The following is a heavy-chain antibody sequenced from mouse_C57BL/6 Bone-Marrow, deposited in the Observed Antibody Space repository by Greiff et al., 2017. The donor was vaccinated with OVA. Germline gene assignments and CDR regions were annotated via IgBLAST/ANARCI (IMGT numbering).Heavy chain of an antibody. CDR1: GFNIKDDY. CDR2: IDPENGDT. V-gene: IGHV14-4*01. Sequence: VQLKESGAELVRPGASVKLSCTASGFNIKDDYMHWVKQRPEQGLEWLGWIDPENGDTEYASKFQGKATITADTSSNTAYLQLSSLTSEDTAVYYCTTPYYFDYWGQGTTLTVSS. J-gene: IGHJ2*01. CDR3: TTPYYFDY.